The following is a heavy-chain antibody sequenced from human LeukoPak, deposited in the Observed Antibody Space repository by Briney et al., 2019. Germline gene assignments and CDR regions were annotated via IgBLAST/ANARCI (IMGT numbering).Heavy chain of an antibody. Sequence: SETLSLTCTVSGGSVSSGSYYWSWIRQPPGKGLEWIGYIYYGGSTSYNPSLKSRVTISVDTSKNQFSLKLSSVTAADTAVYYCARETLKRVIGAFDIWAKGQWSPSLQ. D-gene: IGHD2-21*01. CDR1: GGSVSSGSYY. V-gene: IGHV4-61*01. CDR3: ARETLKRVIGAFDI. CDR2: IYYGGST. J-gene: IGHJ3*02.